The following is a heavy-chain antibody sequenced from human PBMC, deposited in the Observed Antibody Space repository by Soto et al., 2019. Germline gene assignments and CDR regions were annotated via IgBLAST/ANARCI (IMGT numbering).Heavy chain of an antibody. J-gene: IGHJ5*02. Sequence: SGPTLVNPTQTLTMTCTVSGFSLITTEALMSWLRQPPGNALEWLARIDWNDDKFYNTFLKTRLTISKDTSKNQVVLTMTNMDPADTGTYYCARSYCTSDNCHLGYWFDPWGQGTLVTVSS. D-gene: IGHD2-8*02. CDR3: ARSYCTSDNCHLGYWFDP. CDR1: GFSLITTEAL. V-gene: IGHV2-70*04. CDR2: IDWNDDK.